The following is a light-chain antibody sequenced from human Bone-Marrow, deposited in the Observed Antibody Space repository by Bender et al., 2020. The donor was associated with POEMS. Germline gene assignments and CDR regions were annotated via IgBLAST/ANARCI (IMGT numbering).Light chain of an antibody. V-gene: IGLV2-14*03. CDR2: DVN. CDR1: SDDIGFYNY. J-gene: IGLJ2*01. Sequence: QSALTQPASVSGSLGQSTTISCTGTSDDIGFYNYVSWYQHHPGKAPKLILFDVNNRPSGISHRFSGSKSGNTASLTISGLQPDDEADYYCASYTSRSSLVFGGGTKVAVL. CDR3: ASYTSRSSLV.